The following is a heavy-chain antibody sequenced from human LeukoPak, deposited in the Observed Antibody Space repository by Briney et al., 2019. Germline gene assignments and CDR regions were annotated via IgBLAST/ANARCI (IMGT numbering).Heavy chain of an antibody. D-gene: IGHD3-22*01. J-gene: IGHJ4*02. V-gene: IGHV3-21*01. Sequence: GGSLRLSCAASGFTFSSYSMNWVRQAPGKGLEWVSSISSSSSYIYYADSVKGRFTISRDNAKNSLYLQMNSLRAEDTAVYYCARDQAYYYDSSGYDNFDYWGQGTLVTVYS. CDR3: ARDQAYYYDSSGYDNFDY. CDR1: GFTFSSYS. CDR2: ISSSSSYI.